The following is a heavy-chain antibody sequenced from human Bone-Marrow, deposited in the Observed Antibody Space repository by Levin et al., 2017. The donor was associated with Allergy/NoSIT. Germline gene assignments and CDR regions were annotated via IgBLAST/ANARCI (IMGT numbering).Heavy chain of an antibody. J-gene: IGHJ4*02. CDR1: GFTFSSYW. Sequence: GESLKISCAASGFTFSSYWMHWVRQAPGKGLVWVSRINSDGSSTSYADSVKGRFTISRDNAKNTLYLQMNSLRAEDTAVYYCARDRGDYDFWSGYYVAFDYWGQGTLVTVSS. CDR3: ARDRGDYDFWSGYYVAFDY. CDR2: INSDGSST. D-gene: IGHD3-3*01. V-gene: IGHV3-74*01.